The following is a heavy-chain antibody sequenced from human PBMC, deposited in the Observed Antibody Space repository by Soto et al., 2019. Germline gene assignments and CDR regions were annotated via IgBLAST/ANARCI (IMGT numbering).Heavy chain of an antibody. CDR2: TSYDGTNK. V-gene: IGHV3-30*19. CDR3: ARWGTTGGLDV. CDR1: GFTFRSYV. J-gene: IGHJ1*01. Sequence: QVQLVESGGGVVQPGTSLRVSCVASGFTFRSYVIHWVRQAPGKGLEWVALTSYDGTNKYYGDSVRGRFTISRDNSRNTVDLQMESLRVEDTAVYYCARWGTTGGLDVWGQGTLVSVSS. D-gene: IGHD3-16*01.